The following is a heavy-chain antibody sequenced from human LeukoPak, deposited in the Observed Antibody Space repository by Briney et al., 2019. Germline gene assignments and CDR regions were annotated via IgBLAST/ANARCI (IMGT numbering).Heavy chain of an antibody. V-gene: IGHV4-61*02. CDR2: IYTSGST. D-gene: IGHD3-22*01. CDR1: GGSISSGSYY. CDR3: AGSKSSGQTFDI. Sequence: SQTLSLTCTVSGGSISSGSYYWSWIRQPAGKGLEWIGRIYTSGSTNYNPSLKSRVTISVDTSKNRFSLKLSSVTAADTAVYYCAGSKSSGQTFDIWGQGTMVTVSS. J-gene: IGHJ3*02.